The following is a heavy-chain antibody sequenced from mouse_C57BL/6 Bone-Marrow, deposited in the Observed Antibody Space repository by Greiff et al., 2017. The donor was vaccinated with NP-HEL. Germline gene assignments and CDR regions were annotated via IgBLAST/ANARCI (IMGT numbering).Heavy chain of an antibody. J-gene: IGHJ2*01. CDR2: IYPRSGNT. Sequence: QVQLQQSGAELARPGASVKLSCKASGYTFTSYGLSWVKQRTGQGLEWIGEIYPRSGNTYYNEKFKGKATLTVDNSSSTAYMELSSLTSEDSAVYFCAIHYYDSSYDYWGQGTTLTVSS. CDR3: AIHYYDSSYDY. V-gene: IGHV1-81*01. CDR1: GYTFTSYG. D-gene: IGHD1-1*01.